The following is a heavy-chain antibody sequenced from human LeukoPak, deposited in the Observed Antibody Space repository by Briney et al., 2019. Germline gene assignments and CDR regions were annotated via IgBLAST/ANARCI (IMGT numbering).Heavy chain of an antibody. V-gene: IGHV4-4*02. D-gene: IGHD7-27*01. CDR3: ASTLGYYMDV. CDR2: IYHSGSA. J-gene: IGHJ6*03. Sequence: SETLSLTCAVSGGSISSSNWWSWVRQPPGKGLEWIGEIYHSGSANYNPSLKSRVTISVDTSKNQFSLKLSSVTAADTAVYYCASTLGYYMDVWGKGTTVTVSS. CDR1: GGSISSSNW.